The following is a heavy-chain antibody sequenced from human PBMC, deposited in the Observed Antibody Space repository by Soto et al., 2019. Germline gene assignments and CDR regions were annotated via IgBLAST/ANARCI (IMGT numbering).Heavy chain of an antibody. J-gene: IGHJ3*02. Sequence: PGGSLRLSCAASGFAFSGYGMHWVRQAPGEGLEWVALISGNGGNTFYADSVKGRFTISRDNSKNTLYLQMNSLIAEDTVVYYCAKVKPSQGAFDIWGQGTMVTVSS. CDR2: ISGNGGNT. CDR3: AKVKPSQGAFDI. V-gene: IGHV3-30*18. CDR1: GFAFSGYG.